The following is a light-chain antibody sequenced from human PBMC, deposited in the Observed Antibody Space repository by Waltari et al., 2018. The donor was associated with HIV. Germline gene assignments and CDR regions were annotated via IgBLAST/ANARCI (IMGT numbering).Light chain of an antibody. Sequence: IVMTQSPATLSVSLGERATLSCKSSQIVNSNLAWYQQKPGQAPGLLISGASTRATCIPARFTGSESGTEYTLIISSLQSEDFAVYYCQQYDDWRGTFGQGTTLEIK. CDR2: GAS. CDR3: QQYDDWRGT. J-gene: IGKJ2*02. V-gene: IGKV3-15*01. CDR1: QIVNSN.